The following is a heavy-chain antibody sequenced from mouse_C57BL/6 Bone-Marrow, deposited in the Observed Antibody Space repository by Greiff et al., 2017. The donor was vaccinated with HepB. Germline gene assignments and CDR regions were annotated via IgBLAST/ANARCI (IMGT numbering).Heavy chain of an antibody. D-gene: IGHD1-1*02. CDR3: ARGEEVDAMDY. Sequence: EVKVEESGGGLVKPGGSLKLSCAASGFTFSSYTMSWVRQTPEKRLEWVATISGGGGNTYYPDNVKGRFTISRDNAKNTLYLQMSSLRSEDTALYYCARGEEVDAMDYWGQGTSVTVSS. CDR2: ISGGGGNT. CDR1: GFTFSSYT. V-gene: IGHV5-9*01. J-gene: IGHJ4*01.